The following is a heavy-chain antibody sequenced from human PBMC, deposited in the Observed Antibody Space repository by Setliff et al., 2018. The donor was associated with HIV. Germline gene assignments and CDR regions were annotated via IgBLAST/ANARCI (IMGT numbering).Heavy chain of an antibody. CDR1: GGTFNTYV. Sequence: VKVSCQASGGTFNTYVIRWLRQAPGQGLEWMGGIIPILGVANYAQKFQGRLTITADKSTNTAYMELSSLKSDDTAVYYCARGPEEGDCSGGSCYGNFDPWGQGTLVTVSS. V-gene: IGHV1-69*10. D-gene: IGHD2-15*01. J-gene: IGHJ5*02. CDR2: IIPILGVA. CDR3: ARGPEEGDCSGGSCYGNFDP.